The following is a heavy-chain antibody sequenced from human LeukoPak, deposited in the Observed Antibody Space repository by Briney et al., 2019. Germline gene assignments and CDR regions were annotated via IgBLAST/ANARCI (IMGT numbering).Heavy chain of an antibody. Sequence: SETLSLTCTVSGGSISSSSYYWGWIRQPTGKGLEWIGSIYYSGSTYYNPSLKSRVTISVDTSKNQFSLKLSSVTAADTAVYYCARTWIVVVPAASVWFDPWGQGTLVTVSS. CDR3: ARTWIVVVPAASVWFDP. CDR2: IYYSGST. D-gene: IGHD2-2*01. V-gene: IGHV4-39*07. CDR1: GGSISSSSYY. J-gene: IGHJ5*02.